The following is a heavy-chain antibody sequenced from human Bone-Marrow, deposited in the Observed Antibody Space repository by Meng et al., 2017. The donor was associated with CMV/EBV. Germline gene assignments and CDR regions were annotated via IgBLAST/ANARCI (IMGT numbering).Heavy chain of an antibody. CDR1: GFTFSSYE. D-gene: IGHD2-2*01. CDR3: ARDINCISTSCYGHVQH. V-gene: IGHV3-48*03. J-gene: IGHJ1*01. Sequence: GESLKISCAASGFTFSSYEMNWVRQAPGKGLEWVSYISSSCSTIYYADSVKGRFTISRDKSKNTLYLQMSSLRAEDTAVYYCARDINCISTSCYGHVQHWGQGTLVTVSS. CDR2: ISSSCSTI.